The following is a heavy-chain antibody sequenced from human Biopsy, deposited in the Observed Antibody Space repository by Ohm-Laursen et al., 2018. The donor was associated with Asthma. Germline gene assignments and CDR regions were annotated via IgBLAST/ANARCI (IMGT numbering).Heavy chain of an antibody. V-gene: IGHV1-18*01. D-gene: IGHD3-10*01. CDR2: ISVYNSNT. Sequence: PSVTVSCKTSGYTFNSAGITWVRQAPGQGLEWMGWISVYNSNTKVAQKLQDRVTMITDTSTSTAYMELRSLRSDDTAVYFCARAVDYSHYYGIDVWGQGTTVTVS. J-gene: IGHJ6*02. CDR1: GYTFNSAG. CDR3: ARAVDYSHYYGIDV.